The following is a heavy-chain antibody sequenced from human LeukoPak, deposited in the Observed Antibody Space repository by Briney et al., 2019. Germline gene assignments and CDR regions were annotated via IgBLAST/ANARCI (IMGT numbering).Heavy chain of an antibody. CDR2: MTSNSGNT. J-gene: IGHJ4*02. V-gene: IGHV1-8*01. Sequence: ASVELFCKASGYTFTSYDINWARQATGQALEWMGWMTSNSGNTRYAENFEGRLTLTRTTSRSTDYKELSSLRSEDTDVYYCATELQYSGSYYYWGQGTLVTVSS. CDR3: ATELQYSGSYYY. D-gene: IGHD1-26*01. CDR1: GYTFTSYD.